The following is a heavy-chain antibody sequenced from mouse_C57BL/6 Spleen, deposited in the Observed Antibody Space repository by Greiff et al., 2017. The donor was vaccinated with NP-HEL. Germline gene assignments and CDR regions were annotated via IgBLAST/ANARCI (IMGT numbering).Heavy chain of an antibody. V-gene: IGHV1-80*01. CDR1: GYAFSSYW. J-gene: IGHJ2*01. Sequence: VQLQQSGAELVKPGASVKISCKASGYAFSSYWLNWVKQRPGKGLEWIGQIYPGDGDTNYNGKFKGKATLTADKSSSTAYMQLSSLTSENSAVYFCASSGLGLYYFDYWSKGTTLTISS. CDR3: ASSGLGLYYFDY. D-gene: IGHD4-1*01. CDR2: IYPGDGDT.